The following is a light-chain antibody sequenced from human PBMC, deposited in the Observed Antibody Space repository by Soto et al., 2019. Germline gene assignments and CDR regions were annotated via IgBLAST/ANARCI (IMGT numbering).Light chain of an antibody. Sequence: IQMTQSPSTLSASVGDRVTITCRASHHIDAWLAWYQQKPWKAPKVLIYKASILESGVPSRFSGSGSGTEFTLTISSLQPDDSATYYCQQHSNYPLTFGGGTKVEIK. CDR1: HHIDAW. CDR2: KAS. J-gene: IGKJ4*01. CDR3: QQHSNYPLT. V-gene: IGKV1-5*03.